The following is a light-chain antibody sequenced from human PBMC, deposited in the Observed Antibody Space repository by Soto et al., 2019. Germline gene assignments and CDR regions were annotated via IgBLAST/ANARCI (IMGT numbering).Light chain of an antibody. CDR2: AAS. J-gene: IGKJ4*01. CDR1: QGIKND. CDR3: QQSYSTPLT. V-gene: IGKV1-39*01. Sequence: IQMTQSPSSLSASVGDRVTIACRASQGIKNDLAWYQQKLGKAPKLLIYAASSLQSGVPSRFSGSGSGTDFTLTISSLQPEDFATYYCQQSYSTPLTFGGGTKVDIK.